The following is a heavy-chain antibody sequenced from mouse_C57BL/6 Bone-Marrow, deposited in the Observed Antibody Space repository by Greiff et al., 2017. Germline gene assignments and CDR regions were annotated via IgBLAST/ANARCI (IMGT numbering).Heavy chain of an antibody. V-gene: IGHV5-6*01. CDR2: ISSGGSYT. D-gene: IGHD2-4*01. CDR3: ARHEGLRRSFAY. CDR1: GFTFSSYG. J-gene: IGHJ3*01. Sequence: EVKLVESGGDLVKPGGSLKLSCAASGFTFSSYGMSWVRPTPDKRLEWVATISSGGSYTYYPDSVKGRFTISRDNAKNTLYLQMSSLKSEDTAMYYCARHEGLRRSFAYWGQGTLVTVSA.